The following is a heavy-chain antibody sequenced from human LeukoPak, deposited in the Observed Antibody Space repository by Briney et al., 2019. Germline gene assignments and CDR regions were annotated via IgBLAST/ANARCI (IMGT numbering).Heavy chain of an antibody. CDR3: GKAQTACGGDCYSNFDY. CDR1: GFTFSDYA. CDR2: ISGRGGNT. V-gene: IGHV3-23*01. J-gene: IGHJ4*02. D-gene: IGHD2-21*02. Sequence: GGSLRLSCAASGFTFSDYAMSWVRHAPGKGLEWVSAISGRGGNTYYADSVKGRFTSSRDNSKNTLSLQMNTLRAEDTAVYYCGKAQTACGGDCYSNFDYWGRGTLVTVSS.